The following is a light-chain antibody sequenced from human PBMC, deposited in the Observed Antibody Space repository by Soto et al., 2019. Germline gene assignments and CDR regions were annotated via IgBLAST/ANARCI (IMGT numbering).Light chain of an antibody. V-gene: IGKV1-5*01. Sequence: DIQMTQSPSTLSASVGDRVTITCRASQSISSWLAWYQQKPGKAPKLLIYDASSLESGVPSRFSGSGSGTEFHLTISSLQHDDFSTYYSQQDNSYPWTFGQGTKVEIK. CDR3: QQDNSYPWT. J-gene: IGKJ1*01. CDR1: QSISSW. CDR2: DAS.